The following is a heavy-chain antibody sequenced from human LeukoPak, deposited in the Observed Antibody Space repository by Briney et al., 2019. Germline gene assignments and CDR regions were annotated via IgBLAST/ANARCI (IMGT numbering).Heavy chain of an antibody. V-gene: IGHV1-2*02. CDR3: ARGPPEYCSGGSCYSGRNWFDP. J-gene: IGHJ5*02. D-gene: IGHD2-15*01. Sequence: ASVKVSCKASGYIFTGYYIHWVRQAPGQGLEWMGWINPSGGADYAQKFQGRVTMNRDTSISTAYMTLSRLRFDDTAVYYCARGPPEYCSGGSCYSGRNWFDPWGQGTLVTVSS. CDR2: INPSGGA. CDR1: GYIFTGYY.